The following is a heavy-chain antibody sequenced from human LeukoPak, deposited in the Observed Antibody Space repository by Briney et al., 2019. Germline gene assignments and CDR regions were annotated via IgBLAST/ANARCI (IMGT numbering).Heavy chain of an antibody. CDR1: GGSISSSSYY. D-gene: IGHD3-10*01. CDR3: ARLDRGDQLEDAFDI. CDR2: IYYGGST. V-gene: IGHV4-39*01. J-gene: IGHJ3*02. Sequence: TSETLSLTCTVSGGSISSSSYYWGWIRQPPGKGLEWIGSIYYGGSTYYNPSLKSRVTISVDTSKNQFSLKLSSVTAADTAVYYCARLDRGDQLEDAFDIWGQGTMVTVSS.